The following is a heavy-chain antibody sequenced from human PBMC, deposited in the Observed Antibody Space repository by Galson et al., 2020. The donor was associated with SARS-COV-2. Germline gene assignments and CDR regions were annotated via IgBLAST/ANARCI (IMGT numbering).Heavy chain of an antibody. V-gene: IGHV3-30*04. Sequence: GESLKISCAASGFTFSSYAMHWVRQAPGKGLEWVAVISYDGSNKYYADSVKGRFTISRDNSKNTLYLQMNSLRAEDTAVYYCAREIAAAGGGVDYWGQGTLVTVSS. CDR1: GFTFSSYA. D-gene: IGHD6-13*01. CDR3: AREIAAAGGGVDY. CDR2: ISYDGSNK. J-gene: IGHJ4*02.